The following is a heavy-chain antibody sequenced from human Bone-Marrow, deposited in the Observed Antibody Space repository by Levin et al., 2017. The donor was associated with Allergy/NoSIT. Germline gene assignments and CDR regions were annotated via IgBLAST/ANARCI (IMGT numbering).Heavy chain of an antibody. V-gene: IGHV1-2*02. CDR2: INPNGGDT. Sequence: ASVKVSCKASGYTFTDYYIHWVRQAPGQGLEWMGWINPNGGDTNYAPKFQGRVNMTRDTSMNTAYMKLSSLRSDDMAVYFCARSSAGSSSWYYFWGQGTVVTVSS. CDR3: ARSSAGSSSWYYF. CDR1: GYTFTDYY. D-gene: IGHD6-13*01. J-gene: IGHJ4*02.